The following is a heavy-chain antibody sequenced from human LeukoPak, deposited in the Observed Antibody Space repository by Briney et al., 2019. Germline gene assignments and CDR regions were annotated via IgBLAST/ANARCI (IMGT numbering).Heavy chain of an antibody. Sequence: ASVKVSCKASGYSFTSHYMHWVRQAPGQGLEWLGLINPSGSSTLYSQKFQGRVSLTRDTSTSTDYMELSSLRSEDTAVYYCARDNSVGDTAWWFDPWGQGTLVTVSS. CDR1: GYSFTSHY. CDR2: INPSGSST. J-gene: IGHJ5*02. D-gene: IGHD1-26*01. V-gene: IGHV1-46*01. CDR3: ARDNSVGDTAWWFDP.